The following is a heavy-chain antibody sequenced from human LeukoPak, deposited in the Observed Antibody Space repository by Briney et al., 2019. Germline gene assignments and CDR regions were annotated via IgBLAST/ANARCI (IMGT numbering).Heavy chain of an antibody. CDR1: GFTFSSYG. CDR3: AKLLSDDSSGYRTANFDY. V-gene: IGHV3-30*18. D-gene: IGHD3-22*01. Sequence: GGSLRLSCAASGFTFSSYGMHWVREAPGKGLEWGAVISYDGSNKYYADSVKGRFTISRDNSKNTLYLQMNSLRAEDTAVYYCAKLLSDDSSGYRTANFDYWGQGTLVTVSS. CDR2: ISYDGSNK. J-gene: IGHJ4*02.